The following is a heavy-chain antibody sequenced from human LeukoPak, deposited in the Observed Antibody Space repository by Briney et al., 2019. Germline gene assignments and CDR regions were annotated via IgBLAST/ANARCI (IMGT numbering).Heavy chain of an antibody. D-gene: IGHD5-12*01. V-gene: IGHV3-15*01. CDR1: AFTFSSHP. CDR2: IKSKTDGGTT. J-gene: IGHJ4*02. CDR3: TTAYIAATKDFDY. Sequence: GGSLRLSCAASAFTFSSHPMGWVRRAPGKGLEWVGRIKSKTDGGTTDCAASVKGRFTISRDDSKNTLYLQMNSLKTEDTAVYYCTTAYIAATKDFDYWGQGTLVSVSS.